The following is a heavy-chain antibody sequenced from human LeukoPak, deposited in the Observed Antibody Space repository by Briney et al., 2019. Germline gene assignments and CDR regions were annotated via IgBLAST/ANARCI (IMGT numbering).Heavy chain of an antibody. CDR1: GGSFSGYY. J-gene: IGHJ4*02. CDR3: ASSGTTGTNLDY. CDR2: INHSGST. Sequence: SETLSLTCADYGGSFSGYYWSWIRQPPGKGLEWIGEINHSGSTNYNPSLKSRVTISVDTSKNQFSLKLSSVTAADTAVYYCASSGTTGTNLDYWGQGTLVTVSS. D-gene: IGHD1-1*01. V-gene: IGHV4-34*01.